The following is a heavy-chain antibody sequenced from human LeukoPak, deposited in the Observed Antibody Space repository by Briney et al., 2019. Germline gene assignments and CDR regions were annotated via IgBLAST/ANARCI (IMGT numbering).Heavy chain of an antibody. J-gene: IGHJ6*02. CDR2: FGPEHGET. CDR3: ARERTEIVPTEVTTQFYSYYYGLDV. CDR1: GSSLTELS. V-gene: IGHV1-24*01. D-gene: IGHD1-1*01. Sequence: GASVKVACKVSGSSLTELSMHWVRQAPGKGLEWMGGFGPEHGETLYAQRFQGRVTMTEDRSTDTAHMELSGLRSEDTAVYYCARERTEIVPTEVTTQFYSYYYGLDVWGQGTTVTVSS.